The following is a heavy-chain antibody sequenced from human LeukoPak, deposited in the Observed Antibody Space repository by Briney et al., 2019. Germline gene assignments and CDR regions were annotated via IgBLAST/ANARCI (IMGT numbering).Heavy chain of an antibody. Sequence: SETLSLTCAVYGGSFSGYYWSWIRQPPGKGLEWIGEINHSGSTNYNPSLKSRVTISVDTSKNQFSLKLSSVTAADTAVYCCASLRVDSNWFDPWGQGTLVTVSS. CDR1: GGSFSGYY. V-gene: IGHV4-34*01. CDR3: ASLRVDSNWFDP. D-gene: IGHD2-15*01. J-gene: IGHJ5*02. CDR2: INHSGST.